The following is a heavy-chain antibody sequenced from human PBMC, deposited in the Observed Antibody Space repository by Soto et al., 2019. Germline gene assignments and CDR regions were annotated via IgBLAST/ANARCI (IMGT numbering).Heavy chain of an antibody. Sequence: GGSLRLSCAASGFTLNDAWMNWVRQAAGKGLEWVGRIKSKTDGGTTDYAAPVKGRFTISRDDSKNTLYLQMNSLTTDDTAMYYCAALRMGWGQGTMVTVSS. J-gene: IGHJ3*01. CDR2: IKSKTDGGTT. CDR1: GFTLNDAW. V-gene: IGHV3-15*07. CDR3: AALRMG.